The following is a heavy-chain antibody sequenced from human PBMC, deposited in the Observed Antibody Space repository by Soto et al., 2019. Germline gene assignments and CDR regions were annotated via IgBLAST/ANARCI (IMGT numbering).Heavy chain of an antibody. Sequence: QVQLVQSGAEVKKPGASVKVSCKTSGFTFTTYAIYWVRQAPGQRLECMGRINAGNGDTAYSQKFQGRVTITRDTSASAAYMDLSNLGSADTAVYYCARGGSGWPFDSWGQGTLVTVSS. V-gene: IGHV1-3*01. D-gene: IGHD6-19*01. J-gene: IGHJ4*02. CDR2: INAGNGDT. CDR1: GFTFTTYA. CDR3: ARGGSGWPFDS.